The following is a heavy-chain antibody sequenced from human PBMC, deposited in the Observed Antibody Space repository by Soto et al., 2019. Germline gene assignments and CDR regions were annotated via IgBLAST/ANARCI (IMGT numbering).Heavy chain of an antibody. CDR3: AGTKDIVVVPAAMDYYYGMDV. Sequence: SVKVSCKASGGTFSSYAISWVRQAPGQGLEWMGGIIPIFGTANYAQKFQGRVTITADESTSTAYMELRSLRSEDTAVYYCAGTKDIVVVPAAMDYYYGMDVWGQGTTVTVS. J-gene: IGHJ6*02. CDR1: GGTFSSYA. D-gene: IGHD2-2*01. CDR2: IIPIFGTA. V-gene: IGHV1-69*13.